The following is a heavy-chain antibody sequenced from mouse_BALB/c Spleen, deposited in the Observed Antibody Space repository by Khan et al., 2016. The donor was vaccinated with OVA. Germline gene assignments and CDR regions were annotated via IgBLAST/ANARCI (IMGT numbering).Heavy chain of an antibody. CDR3: ARLEGMITTPYAMDY. Sequence: QIQLVQSGPELKKPGETVKISCKASGYTFTNYGMNWVKQAPGKGLKWMGWINTYTGEPTYADDFKGRFAFSLETSASTAYLQINNLKNEDTATYFCARLEGMITTPYAMDYWGQGTSVTVSS. V-gene: IGHV9-3-1*01. D-gene: IGHD2-4*01. CDR2: INTYTGEP. CDR1: GYTFTNYG. J-gene: IGHJ4*01.